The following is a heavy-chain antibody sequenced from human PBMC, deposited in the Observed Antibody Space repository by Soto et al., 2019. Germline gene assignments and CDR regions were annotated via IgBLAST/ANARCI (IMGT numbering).Heavy chain of an antibody. CDR3: ARYPSYTSGFDR. Sequence: GGSLRLSCAASGFTVSNTFMSWVRQAPGKGLEWVSVIYTGGYTNYAVSVKGRFTISRDNSKNTLYLQMNNLRAEDTAMYFCARYPSYTSGFDRWGQGTLGTVSS. V-gene: IGHV3-53*01. J-gene: IGHJ4*02. D-gene: IGHD6-19*01. CDR1: GFTVSNTF. CDR2: IYTGGYT.